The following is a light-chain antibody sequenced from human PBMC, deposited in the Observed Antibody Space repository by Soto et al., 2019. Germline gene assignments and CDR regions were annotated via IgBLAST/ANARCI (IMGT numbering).Light chain of an antibody. V-gene: IGLV4-69*01. CDR2: LNSDGSH. CDR3: QTWGTGTVV. J-gene: IGLJ3*02. CDR1: SEHFSYA. Sequence: QLVVTQSPSASASLGASVKLTCTLSSEHFSYAIAWHQQQAETGPRYLMKLNSDGSHTKGDGIPDRFSGSSSGAERYLTISSLQSEDEGDYYCQTWGTGTVVFGGGTQLTVL.